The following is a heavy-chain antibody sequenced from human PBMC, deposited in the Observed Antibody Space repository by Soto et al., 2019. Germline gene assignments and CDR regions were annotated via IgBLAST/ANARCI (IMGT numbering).Heavy chain of an antibody. D-gene: IGHD5-18*01. CDR1: GYTFTSYD. V-gene: IGHV1-8*01. CDR3: AREDTAMVTDS. CDR2: MNPDSGYT. J-gene: IGHJ4*02. Sequence: QVQLVQSGAEVKKPGASVKVSCKASGYTFTSYDINWVRQTTGHGLEWMGWMNPDSGYTGYSQKFQGRVTMTRNTSISTAYMELSSLRSDDTAIYYCAREDTAMVTDSWGQGTLVTGSS.